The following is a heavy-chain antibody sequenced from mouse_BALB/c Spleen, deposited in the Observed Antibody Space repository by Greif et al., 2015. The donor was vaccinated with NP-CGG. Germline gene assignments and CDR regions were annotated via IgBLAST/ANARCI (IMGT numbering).Heavy chain of an antibody. V-gene: IGHV1-69*02. CDR1: GYTFTSYW. Sequence: VQLQQPGAELVRPGASVKLSCKASGYTFTSYWINWVKQRPGQGLEWIGNIYPSDSYTNYNQKFKDKATLTVDKSSSTAYMQLSSPTSEDSAVYYCTRKNWDWYFDVWGAGTTVTVSS. CDR2: IYPSDSYT. D-gene: IGHD4-1*01. J-gene: IGHJ1*01. CDR3: TRKNWDWYFDV.